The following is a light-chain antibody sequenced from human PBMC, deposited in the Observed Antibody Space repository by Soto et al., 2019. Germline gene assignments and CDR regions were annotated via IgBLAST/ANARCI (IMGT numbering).Light chain of an antibody. CDR1: QTVRNNY. CDR2: DAS. Sequence: EIALTQSPGTLGLCTGERSTLCCRDSQTVRNNYLAWYQQTPGQAPTLLIYDASSRATGIPDRFSGSGSGTDFTLTISRLEPEDFAVYFCQRYGSSPLITFGQGTRLEI. V-gene: IGKV3-20*01. CDR3: QRYGSSPLIT. J-gene: IGKJ5*01.